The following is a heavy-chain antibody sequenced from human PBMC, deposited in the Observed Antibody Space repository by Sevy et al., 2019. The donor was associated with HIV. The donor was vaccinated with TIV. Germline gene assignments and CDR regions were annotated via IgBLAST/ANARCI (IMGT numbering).Heavy chain of an antibody. Sequence: GGSLRLSCAASGFSFSSYAMNWVRQAPAKGLEWVSAVSASGATTYYADSVKGRFTISRDNSRSTLYLQMDSLRAEDTAVYYCAKDTTSLWGYFDYWGQGTLVTVSS. D-gene: IGHD2-2*01. CDR2: VSASGATT. CDR3: AKDTTSLWGYFDY. J-gene: IGHJ4*02. V-gene: IGHV3-23*01. CDR1: GFSFSSYA.